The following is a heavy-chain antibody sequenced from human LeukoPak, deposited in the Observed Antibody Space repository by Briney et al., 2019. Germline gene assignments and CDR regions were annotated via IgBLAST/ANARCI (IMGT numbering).Heavy chain of an antibody. CDR2: IYTGGNT. CDR3: AKEYDSGGYGANFDY. CDR1: GFTVDSNY. J-gene: IGHJ4*02. Sequence: GGSLRLSCAASGFTVDSNYLSWVRQAPGKGLEWVSTIYTGGNTYYAASVKGRFTISRDNSRNTMYLQMDSLRAEDTAVYYCAKEYDSGGYGANFDYWGQGTLVTVSS. V-gene: IGHV3-53*05. D-gene: IGHD3-10*01.